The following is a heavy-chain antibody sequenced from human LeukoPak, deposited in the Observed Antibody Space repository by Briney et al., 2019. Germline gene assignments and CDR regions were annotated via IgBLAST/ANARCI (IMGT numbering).Heavy chain of an antibody. CDR2: VCSRGTTT. V-gene: IGHV3-48*02. J-gene: IGHJ4*02. CDR3: ARENSAWAYFDY. Sequence: GGSLRLSCAASGFTFSSYSVIWARQAPGKGLEWVSYVCSRGTTTYYADSVKGRFTISRDNGKNLVSLQMNSLRDEDTAVYYCARENSAWAYFDYWGQGTLVTVSS. CDR1: GFTFSSYS. D-gene: IGHD6-19*01.